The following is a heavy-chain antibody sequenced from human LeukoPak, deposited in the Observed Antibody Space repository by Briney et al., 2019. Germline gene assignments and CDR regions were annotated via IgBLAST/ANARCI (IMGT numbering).Heavy chain of an antibody. CDR1: GGFISNYY. V-gene: IGHV4-59*01. D-gene: IGHD1-7*01. CDR3: ARDRELRF. CDR2: IYDSGST. Sequence: SETLSLTCTVSGGFISNYYWSWIRQPPGKGLEWIGYIYDSGSTNYNPSLKSRVTISVDTSKNQFSLKLRSVTAADTAVYYCARDRELRFWGQGALVTVSP. J-gene: IGHJ4*02.